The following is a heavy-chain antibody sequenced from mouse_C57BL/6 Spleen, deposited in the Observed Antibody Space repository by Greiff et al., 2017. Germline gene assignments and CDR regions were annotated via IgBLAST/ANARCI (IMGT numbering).Heavy chain of an antibody. D-gene: IGHD2-3*01. CDR3: ATLYDGYYGAY. J-gene: IGHJ3*01. Sequence: QVQLQQSGPGLVAPSQSLSITCTVSGFSLTSYGVDWVRQSPGKGLEWLGVIWGVGSTNYNSALKSRLSISKDNPKSQVFLKMNSLQAEDTAMYYCATLYDGYYGAYWGQGTLVTVSA. CDR1: GFSLTSYG. V-gene: IGHV2-6*01. CDR2: IWGVGST.